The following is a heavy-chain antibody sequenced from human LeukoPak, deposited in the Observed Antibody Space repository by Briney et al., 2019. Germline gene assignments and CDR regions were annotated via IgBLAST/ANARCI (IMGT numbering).Heavy chain of an antibody. V-gene: IGHV3-9*03. CDR3: ARESTSTYGARLYSFDC. CDR1: GFTFDGYP. D-gene: IGHD2-8*01. CDR2: IISNSGKL. Sequence: PGGSLRPSCAASGFTFDGYPMHWVRQAPGKGVEWVSGIISNSGKLDYADSVKGRFVISRDNAKNSLFLRLNNVRAEDMALYYCARESTSTYGARLYSFDCWGQGTQVTVSS. J-gene: IGHJ4*02.